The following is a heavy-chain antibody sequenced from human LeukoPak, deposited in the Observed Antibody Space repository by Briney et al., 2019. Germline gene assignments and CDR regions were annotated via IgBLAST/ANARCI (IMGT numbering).Heavy chain of an antibody. Sequence: SETLSLTCTVSGGSSSSYYWSWIRQPPGKGLEWIGYIYYSGSTNYNPSLKSRVTISVDTSKNQFSLKLSSVTAADTAVYYCARDRYAFWSGYYSDYWGQGTLVTVSS. J-gene: IGHJ4*02. CDR3: ARDRYAFWSGYYSDY. CDR1: GGSSSSYY. D-gene: IGHD3-3*01. CDR2: IYYSGST. V-gene: IGHV4-59*01.